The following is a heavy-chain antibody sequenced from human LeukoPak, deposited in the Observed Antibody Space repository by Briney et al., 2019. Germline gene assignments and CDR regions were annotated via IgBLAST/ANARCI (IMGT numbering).Heavy chain of an antibody. J-gene: IGHJ4*02. CDR2: IYYSGST. CDR1: GGSISSSSYY. CDR3: ARLAMITFGGVIVNAGNFDY. D-gene: IGHD3-16*02. Sequence: SETLSLTCTVSGGSISSSSYYWGWIRQPPGKGLEWIGSIYYSGSTYYNPSLKSRVTISVDTSKNQFSLKLSSVTAADTAVYYCARLAMITFGGVIVNAGNFDYWGQGTLVTVSS. V-gene: IGHV4-39*07.